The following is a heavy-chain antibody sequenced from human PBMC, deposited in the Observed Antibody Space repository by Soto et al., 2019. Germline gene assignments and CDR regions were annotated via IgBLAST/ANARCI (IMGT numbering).Heavy chain of an antibody. CDR1: GGSISSYY. CDR3: ARGGYSSGWYYDWFDP. D-gene: IGHD6-19*01. CDR2: IYYSGST. V-gene: IGHV4-59*01. J-gene: IGHJ5*02. Sequence: SETLSLTCTVSGGSISSYYWSWIRQPPGKGLEWIGYIYYSGSTNYNPSLKSRVTISVDTSKNQFSLKLSSVTAADTAVYYCARGGYSSGWYYDWFDPWGQGTLVTVSS.